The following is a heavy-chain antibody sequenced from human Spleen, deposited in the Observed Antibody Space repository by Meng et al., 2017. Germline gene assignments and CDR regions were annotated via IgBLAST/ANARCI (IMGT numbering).Heavy chain of an antibody. CDR3: ARDLQGYIYAFGY. D-gene: IGHD5-18*01. CDR2: IYYTGRT. V-gene: IGHV4-30-4*01. CDR1: GGSMSSGNYY. J-gene: IGHJ4*02. Sequence: QVQLQESGPGLVEPSQTLSLTCTVSGGSMSSGNYYWSWIRQPPGKGLEWIGYIYYTGRTYYNPSLESRVTISVDTSKNQFSLKLSSVTAADTAMYYCARDLQGYIYAFGYWGQGTLVTVSS.